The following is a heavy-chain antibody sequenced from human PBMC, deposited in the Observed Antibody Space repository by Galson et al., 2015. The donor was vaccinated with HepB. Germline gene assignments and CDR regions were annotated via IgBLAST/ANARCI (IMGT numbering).Heavy chain of an antibody. J-gene: IGHJ6*03. V-gene: IGHV3-30*01. CDR3: ARDYGDYPQYYYYMDV. D-gene: IGHD4-17*01. Sequence: SVKGRFTISRDNSKTTLYLQMNSLRAEDTAVYYCARDYGDYPQYYYYMDVWGKGTTVTVSS.